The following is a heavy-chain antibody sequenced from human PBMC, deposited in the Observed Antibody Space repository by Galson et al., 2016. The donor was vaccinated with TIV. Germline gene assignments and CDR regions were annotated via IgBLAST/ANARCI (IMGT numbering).Heavy chain of an antibody. CDR1: GFSVTYNY. CDR2: LFGDGTS. J-gene: IGHJ4*02. V-gene: IGHV3-53*01. D-gene: IGHD6-19*01. CDR3: VKDVAIVYTIGWYEAY. Sequence: SLRLSCAASGFSVTYNYMSWVRQAPGKGLEWVSLLFGDGTSYYADSVKGRFTISRDNSKNTLSLQMNSLRAEDTAVYYCVKDVAIVYTIGWYEAYWGQGTLVTVSS.